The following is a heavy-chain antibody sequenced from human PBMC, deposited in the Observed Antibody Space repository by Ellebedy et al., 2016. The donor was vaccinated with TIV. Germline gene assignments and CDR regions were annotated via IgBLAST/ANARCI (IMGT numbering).Heavy chain of an antibody. V-gene: IGHV1-3*01. J-gene: IGHJ4*02. CDR2: INLGIGDT. Sequence: ASVKVSCKPSGYIFTTYAMLWVRQAPGQSLEWMGWINLGIGDTKYSQNFQGRLTITSDASASTVYMELSSLRSGDTAVYFCARGYSYEFDYWGQGTLVTVSS. CDR3: ARGYSYEFDY. D-gene: IGHD5-18*01. CDR1: GYIFTTYA.